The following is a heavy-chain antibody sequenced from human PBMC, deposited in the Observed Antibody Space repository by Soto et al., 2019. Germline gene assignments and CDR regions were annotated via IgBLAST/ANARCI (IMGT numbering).Heavy chain of an antibody. CDR1: GFTFNNYA. D-gene: IGHD2-21*02. Sequence: GGSRRLSCAASGFTFNNYAMSWVRQAPGKGLEWVSAISSSGYSTYYADSVKGRFTISRDNSKNTVYLQMNNLRAEDTAVYYCAKGSVVVAAKFDSWGQGTLVTVSS. CDR3: AKGSVVVAAKFDS. V-gene: IGHV3-23*01. CDR2: ISSSGYST. J-gene: IGHJ4*02.